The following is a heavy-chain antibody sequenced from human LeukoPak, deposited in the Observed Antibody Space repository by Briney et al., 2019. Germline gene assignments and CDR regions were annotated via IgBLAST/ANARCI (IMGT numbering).Heavy chain of an antibody. CDR1: GFTFSSYG. CDR3: AKGRKLLPYYYYYGMDV. CDR2: ISYDGSNK. V-gene: IGHV3-30*18. D-gene: IGHD2-15*01. J-gene: IGHJ6*02. Sequence: GRSLRLSCAASGFTFSSYGMHWVRQAPGKGLEWVAVISYDGSNKYYADSVKGRFTISRDNSKNTLYLQMNSLRAEDTAVYYCAKGRKLLPYYYYYGMDVWGQGTSVTVSS.